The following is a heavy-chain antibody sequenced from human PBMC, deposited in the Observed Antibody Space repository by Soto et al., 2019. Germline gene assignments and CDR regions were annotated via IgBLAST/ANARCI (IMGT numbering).Heavy chain of an antibody. V-gene: IGHV3-23*01. CDR1: GFTFSNYG. D-gene: IGHD3-10*01. Sequence: EVQLLESGGGLVQPGGSLRLSCVASGFTFSNYGMSWVRQAPGKGLEWVSGISVSGDITNSADSVKGRFTISRDNSENTVYLQMNGLRADDAAFYFCARLRSSYGNYYYGVDVWGQGTSVTVSS. J-gene: IGHJ6*02. CDR3: ARLRSSYGNYYYGVDV. CDR2: ISVSGDIT.